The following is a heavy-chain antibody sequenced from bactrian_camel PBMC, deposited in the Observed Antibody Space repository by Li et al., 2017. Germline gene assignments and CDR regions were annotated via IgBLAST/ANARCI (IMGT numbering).Heavy chain of an antibody. CDR2: IESDGST. D-gene: IGHD3*01. J-gene: IGHJ4*01. CDR3: AADPARRTGIQALDWQRYEY. CDR1: GDTIGRYC. V-gene: IGHV3S55*01. Sequence: QLVESGGGSVQVGGSLTLSCVASGDTIGRYCMGWFRQIPDREREGVAGIESDGSTSYADSVKGRFTISQDSAKNILYLQMHSLKPEDTAMYYCAADPARRTGIQALDWQRYEYWGQGTQVTVS.